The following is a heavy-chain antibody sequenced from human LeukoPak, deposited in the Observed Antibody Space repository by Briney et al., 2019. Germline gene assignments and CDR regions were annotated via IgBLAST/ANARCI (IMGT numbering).Heavy chain of an antibody. CDR1: GGSITSYY. CDR3: ARVGSYIPRFDI. Sequence: PSETLSLTCTVSGGSITSYYWSWIRQPPGKGLEWIGYIYYSGSTNYNPSLKSRVTISVDTSKNQFSLKLSSVTAADTAVYYCARVGSYIPRFDIWGQGTMVTVSS. J-gene: IGHJ3*02. V-gene: IGHV4-59*01. D-gene: IGHD3-10*01. CDR2: IYYSGST.